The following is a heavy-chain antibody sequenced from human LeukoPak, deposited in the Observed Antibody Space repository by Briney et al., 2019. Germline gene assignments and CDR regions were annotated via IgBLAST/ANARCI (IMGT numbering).Heavy chain of an antibody. D-gene: IGHD2-15*01. V-gene: IGHV4-31*03. J-gene: IGHJ5*02. CDR2: IHYSGST. CDR1: GGSISSGAYY. Sequence: SQTLSLTCTVSGGSISSGAYYWSWIRQHPGKGLEWIGYIHYSGSTNSNPSLKSRVTISLDTSKNQFSLKMTSGTAADTAVYYCARDGCSGCSRYPGWFDPWGQGTLVTVSS. CDR3: ARDGCSGCSRYPGWFDP.